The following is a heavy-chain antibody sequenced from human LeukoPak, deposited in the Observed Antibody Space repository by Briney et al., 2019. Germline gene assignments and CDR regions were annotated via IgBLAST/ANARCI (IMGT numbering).Heavy chain of an antibody. V-gene: IGHV3-7*04. CDR2: IKEDGSEK. J-gene: IGHJ2*01. CDR1: GFTFNNYW. CDR3: ARELRSNWYFDL. Sequence: GGSLRLSCAASGFTFNNYWMAWVRQAPGKGLEWVANIKEDGSEKYYVGSVKGRFTISRDNAKSSLYLQMNSLRAEDTAVYSCARELRSNWYFDLWGRGTLVTVSS.